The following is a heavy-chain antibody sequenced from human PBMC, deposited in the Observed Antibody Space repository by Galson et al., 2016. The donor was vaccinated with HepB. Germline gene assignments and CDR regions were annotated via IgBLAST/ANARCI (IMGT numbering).Heavy chain of an antibody. J-gene: IGHJ4*02. CDR3: AREGVGGFDY. D-gene: IGHD1-26*01. V-gene: IGHV3-48*01. Sequence: SLRLSCAVSGFIFSSYAVNWVRQAPGKGLEWVSSISGSGGSIYVADSVRGRFTISRDNAKNSLYLQMNSLRAEDTAVYYCAREGVGGFDYWGQGTLVTVSS. CDR1: GFIFSSYA. CDR2: ISGSGGSI.